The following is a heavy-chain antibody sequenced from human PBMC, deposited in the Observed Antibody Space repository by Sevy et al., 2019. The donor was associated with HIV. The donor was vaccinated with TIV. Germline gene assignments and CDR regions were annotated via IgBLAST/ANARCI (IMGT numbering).Heavy chain of an antibody. J-gene: IGHJ3*02. Sequence: GGSPRLSCAASGFTFSSYSMNWVRQAPGKGLEWVSSISSSSSYIYYADSVKGRFTISRDNAKNSLYLQMNSLRAEDTAVYYCARALGYYDSSGYYPDTFDIWGQGTMVTVSS. CDR3: ARALGYYDSSGYYPDTFDI. CDR1: GFTFSSYS. D-gene: IGHD3-22*01. CDR2: ISSSSSYI. V-gene: IGHV3-21*01.